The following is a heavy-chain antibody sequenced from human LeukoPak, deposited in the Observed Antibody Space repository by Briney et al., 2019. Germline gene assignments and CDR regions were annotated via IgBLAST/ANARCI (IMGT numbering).Heavy chain of an antibody. D-gene: IGHD2-21*01. CDR2: IYYSGST. J-gene: IGHJ3*02. CDR1: GGSISSGGYY. CDR3: ARALFRLRLANDAFDI. V-gene: IGHV4-30-4*08. Sequence: SETLSLTCTVSGGSISSGGYYWSWIRQHPGKGLEWIGYIYYSGSTYYNPSLKSRVTISVDTSKNQFSLKLSSVTAADTAVYYCARALFRLRLANDAFDIWGQGTMVTVSS.